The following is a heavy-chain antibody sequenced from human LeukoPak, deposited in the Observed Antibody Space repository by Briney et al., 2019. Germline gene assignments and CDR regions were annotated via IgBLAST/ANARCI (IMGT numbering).Heavy chain of an antibody. J-gene: IGHJ4*02. CDR2: ISWNSGSI. CDR1: GFTFDDYA. V-gene: IGHV3-9*01. CDR3: ARGAAVTADY. D-gene: IGHD6-19*01. Sequence: GGSLRLSCAASGFTFDDYAMHWVRQAPGKGLEWVSGISWNSGSIGYADSVKGRFTISRDNAKNSLYLQMNSLRAEDTAVYYCARGAAVTADYWGQGTLVTVSS.